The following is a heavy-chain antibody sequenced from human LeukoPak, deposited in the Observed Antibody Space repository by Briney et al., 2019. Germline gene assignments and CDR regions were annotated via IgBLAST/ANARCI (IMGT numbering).Heavy chain of an antibody. V-gene: IGHV3-21*01. CDR1: GFTFSSYS. D-gene: IGHD1-26*01. J-gene: IGHJ3*02. CDR2: ISSSSSYI. CDR3: AREGSGSYRDDAFDI. Sequence: SGGSLRLSCAASGFTFSSYSMNWVRQAPGKGLEWVSSISSSSSYIYYADSVKGRFTISRDNAKNSLYLQMNSLRAEDTAVYYCAREGSGSYRDDAFDIWGQGTMVTVSS.